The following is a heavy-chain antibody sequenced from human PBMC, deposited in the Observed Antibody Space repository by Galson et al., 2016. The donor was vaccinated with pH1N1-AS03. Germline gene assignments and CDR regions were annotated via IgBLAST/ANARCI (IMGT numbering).Heavy chain of an antibody. V-gene: IGHV3-7*03. D-gene: IGHD6-13*01. J-gene: IGHJ4*02. CDR1: GFSFSSYW. CDR3: TRGGYSSTWYWVY. Sequence: SLRLSCAASGFSFSSYWMTWVRLTPGKGLEWVANINQDGSAVRYVDSVKGRFTISRDNAKNSLSLQMNSLRDEDTAVYYCTRGGYSSTWYWVYWGQGTLVTVSS. CDR2: INQDGSAV.